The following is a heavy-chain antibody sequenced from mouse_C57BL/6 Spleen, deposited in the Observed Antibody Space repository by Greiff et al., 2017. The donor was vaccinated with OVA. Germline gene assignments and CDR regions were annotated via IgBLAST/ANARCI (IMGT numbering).Heavy chain of an antibody. CDR2: ISSGGDYI. CDR3: TRDSLYDGYDY. J-gene: IGHJ2*01. V-gene: IGHV5-9-1*02. Sequence: EVKLMESGEGLVKPGGSLKLSCAASGFTFSSYAMSWVRQTPEKRLEWVAYISSGGDYIYYADTVKGRFTISRDNARNTLYLQMSSLKSEDTAMYYCTRDSLYDGYDYWGQGTTLTVSS. CDR1: GFTFSSYA. D-gene: IGHD2-3*01.